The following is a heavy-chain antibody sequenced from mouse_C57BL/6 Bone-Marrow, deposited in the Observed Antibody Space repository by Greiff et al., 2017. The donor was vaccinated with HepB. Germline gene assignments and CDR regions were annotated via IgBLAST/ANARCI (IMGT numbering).Heavy chain of an antibody. Sequence: VQLQQPGAELVKPGASVKLSCKASGYTFTSYWMQWVKQRPGQGLEWIGEIDPSDSYTNYNQKFKGKATLTVDTSSSTAYMQLSSLTSEDSAVYYCARHGASNYYAMDYWGQGTSVTVSS. CDR1: GYTFTSYW. J-gene: IGHJ4*01. CDR2: IDPSDSYT. D-gene: IGHD2-5*01. CDR3: ARHGASNYYAMDY. V-gene: IGHV1-50*01.